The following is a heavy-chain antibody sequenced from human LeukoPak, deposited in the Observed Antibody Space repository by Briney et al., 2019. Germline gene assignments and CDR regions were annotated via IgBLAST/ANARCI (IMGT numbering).Heavy chain of an antibody. V-gene: IGHV4-39*01. J-gene: IGHJ4*02. D-gene: IGHD3-3*01. CDR1: GGSITSNSYH. CDR3: ARQSPIDDFWSGYSPGSDY. Sequence: SETLSLTCTVSGGSITSNSYHWGWIRQPPGKGLEWIGSLYYTGSTYYNPSLKSRVTISVDTSKNQFSLKLNFVTAADTAVYYCARQSPIDDFWSGYSPGSDYWGQGTLVTVSS. CDR2: LYYTGST.